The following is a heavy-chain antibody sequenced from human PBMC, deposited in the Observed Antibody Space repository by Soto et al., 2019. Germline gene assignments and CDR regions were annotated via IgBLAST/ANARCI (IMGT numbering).Heavy chain of an antibody. CDR3: ARRRRIARAGLNTGSDY. Sequence: GESLKISCKGSGYSFTSYWIGWVRQMPGKGLEWMGIIYPGDSDTRYSPSFQGQVTISADKSISTAYLQWSSLKASDTAMYYCARRRRIARAGLNTGSDYWGQGTLVTVSS. D-gene: IGHD2-8*02. V-gene: IGHV5-51*01. CDR1: GYSFTSYW. J-gene: IGHJ4*02. CDR2: IYPGDSDT.